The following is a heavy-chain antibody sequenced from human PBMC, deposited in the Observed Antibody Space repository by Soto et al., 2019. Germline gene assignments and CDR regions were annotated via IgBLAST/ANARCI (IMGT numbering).Heavy chain of an antibody. D-gene: IGHD5-18*01. Sequence: PGGSLRLSCAASGFTFSSYAMHWVRQAPGKGLEWVAVISYDGSNKYYADSVKGRFTISRDNSKNTLYLQMNSLRAEDTAVYYCAKVDTAMVPSVPLQYGMDVWGQGTTVTVSS. CDR2: ISYDGSNK. CDR1: GFTFSSYA. J-gene: IGHJ6*02. V-gene: IGHV3-30-3*01. CDR3: AKVDTAMVPSVPLQYGMDV.